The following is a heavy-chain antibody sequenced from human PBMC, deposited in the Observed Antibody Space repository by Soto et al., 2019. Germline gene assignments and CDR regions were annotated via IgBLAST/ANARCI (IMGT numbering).Heavy chain of an antibody. CDR3: ARGDRIAAAGEDYYYGMDV. D-gene: IGHD6-13*01. Sequence: QVQLVQSGAEVKKPGASVKVSCKASGYTFTSYYMHWVRQAPGQGLEWMGIINPSGGSTSYAQKFQGRGTMTRDTSTSTVYMELSSLRSEDTAVYYCARGDRIAAAGEDYYYGMDVWGQGTTVTVSS. J-gene: IGHJ6*02. CDR1: GYTFTSYY. V-gene: IGHV1-46*01. CDR2: INPSGGST.